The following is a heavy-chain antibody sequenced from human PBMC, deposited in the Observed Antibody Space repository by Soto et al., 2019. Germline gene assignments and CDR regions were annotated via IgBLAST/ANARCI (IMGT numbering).Heavy chain of an antibody. J-gene: IGHJ6*02. Sequence: SHRCSVSGVKCGGYCWILISQKQRKGLEWIGEINHSGSTNYNPSLKSRVTISVDTSKNQFSLKLSSVTAADTAVYYCARGGSPEVAEPYYYYGMDVLVQGTTVTVSS. CDR3: ARGGSPEVAEPYYYYGMDV. CDR2: INHSGST. D-gene: IGHD2-15*01. CDR1: GVKCGGYC. V-gene: IGHV4-34*01.